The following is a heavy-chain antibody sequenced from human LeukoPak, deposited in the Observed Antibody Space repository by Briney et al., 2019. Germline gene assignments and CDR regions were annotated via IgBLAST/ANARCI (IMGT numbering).Heavy chain of an antibody. Sequence: GGTLRLSCAASGFTLDDYDMSWVRQPPGKGLEWVSGINWNGGSTGYADSVKGRFTISRDNAKISLYLQMNSLRAEDTALYDWARDYFNFARMPATGFDYWGQGTLVTVSS. D-gene: IGHD6-13*01. CDR2: INWNGGST. V-gene: IGHV3-20*01. CDR1: GFTLDDYD. CDR3: ARDYFNFARMPATGFDY. J-gene: IGHJ4*02.